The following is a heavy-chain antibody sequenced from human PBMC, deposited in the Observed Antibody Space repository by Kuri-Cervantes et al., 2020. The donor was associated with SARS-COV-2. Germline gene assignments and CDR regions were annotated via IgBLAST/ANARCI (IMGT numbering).Heavy chain of an antibody. CDR3: AREVTIFGAVSRGFDP. V-gene: IGHV3-9*01. Sequence: SLKISCAASGFTFDDYAMHWVRQAPGKGLEWVSGISWNSGSIGYADSVKGRFTISRDNAKNSLYLQMNSLRAEDTAVYYCAREVTIFGAVSRGFDPWGQGTLVTVSS. CDR2: ISWNSGSI. D-gene: IGHD3-3*01. CDR1: GFTFDDYA. J-gene: IGHJ5*02.